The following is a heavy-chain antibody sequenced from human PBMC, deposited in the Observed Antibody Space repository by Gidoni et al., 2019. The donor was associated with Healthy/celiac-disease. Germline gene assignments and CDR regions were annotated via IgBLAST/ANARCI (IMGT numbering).Heavy chain of an antibody. Sequence: QGQLQQWGAGLLKPSETLSLTCAVYGGSFSGYYWSWIRQPPGKGLEWIGEINHSGSTNYHPSLKSRVTISVDTSKNQFSLKLSSVPAADTAVYYCARGVAAAGNVYYYYGMDVWGQGTTVTVSS. D-gene: IGHD6-13*01. V-gene: IGHV4-34*01. CDR3: ARGVAAAGNVYYYYGMDV. CDR1: GGSFSGYY. CDR2: INHSGST. J-gene: IGHJ6*02.